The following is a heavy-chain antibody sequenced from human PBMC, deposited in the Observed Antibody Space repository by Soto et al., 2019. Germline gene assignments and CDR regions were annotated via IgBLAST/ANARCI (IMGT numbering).Heavy chain of an antibody. D-gene: IGHD2-2*01. J-gene: IGHJ4*01. CDR3: VRKYPGTRTFDD. CDR1: GFTFNSYA. V-gene: IGHV3-23*01. CDR2: IGTDGNT. Sequence: GGSLRLSCAASGFTFNSYAMNWVRQAPGKGLAWVSAIGTDGNTYYANSVKGRFTISRDNSRTTLYLQMNSLRVEDTALYYCVRKYPGTRTFDDWGQGALVTV.